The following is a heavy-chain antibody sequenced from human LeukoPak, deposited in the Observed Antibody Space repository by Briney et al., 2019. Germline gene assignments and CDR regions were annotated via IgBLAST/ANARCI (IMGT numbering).Heavy chain of an antibody. J-gene: IGHJ6*04. CDR1: GGTFSSYA. CDR3: ASYYGSGSYHRDYYYGMDV. D-gene: IGHD3-10*01. V-gene: IGHV1-69*13. Sequence: GASVKVSCKASGGTFSSYAISWVRQAPGQGLEWMGGIIPIFGTANYAQKFQGRVTITADESTSTAYMELSSLRSEGTAVYYCASYYGSGSYHRDYYYGMDVWGKGTTVTVSS. CDR2: IIPIFGTA.